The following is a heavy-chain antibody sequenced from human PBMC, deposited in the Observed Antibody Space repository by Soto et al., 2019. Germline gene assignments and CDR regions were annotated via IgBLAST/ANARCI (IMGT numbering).Heavy chain of an antibody. V-gene: IGHV3-49*04. J-gene: IGHJ4*02. CDR1: VFTFGDYA. D-gene: IGHD2-15*01. Sequence: GGALRLSCTASVFTFGDYAMNWVRQAPGKGLDWVRFIRGKAYGVTTEYAASVKGRFTISRDDSKSIAYLQMNSLKTEDTAVYYCTRVPRYCSGGSCYSGMLWYFDYWGQGTLVTVSS. CDR3: TRVPRYCSGGSCYSGMLWYFDY. CDR2: IRGKAYGVTT.